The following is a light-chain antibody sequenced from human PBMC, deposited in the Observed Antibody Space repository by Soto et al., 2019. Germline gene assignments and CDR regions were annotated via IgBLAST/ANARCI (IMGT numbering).Light chain of an antibody. V-gene: IGKV1-39*01. Sequence: DIQMTQYPSSLSASVGDRVTITCRASQSVSKYLNWYQQNPGKAPKLLIYGAISLHSGVPSRFSGSGSGTYFTLTISNLQPEDFASYYCQQSYSTPGTFGQGTKVEIK. J-gene: IGKJ1*01. CDR2: GAI. CDR3: QQSYSTPGT. CDR1: QSVSKY.